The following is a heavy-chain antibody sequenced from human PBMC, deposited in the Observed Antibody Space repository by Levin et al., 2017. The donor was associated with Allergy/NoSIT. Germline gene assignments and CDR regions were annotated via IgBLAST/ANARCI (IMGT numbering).Heavy chain of an antibody. CDR3: ARGRKPLRFLEWLPKPHDAFDI. Sequence: SQTLSLTCAVYGGSFSGYYWSWIRQPPGKGLEWIGEINHSGSTNYNPSLKSRVTISVDTSKNQFSLKLSSVTAADTAVYYCARGRKPLRFLEWLPKPHDAFDIWGQGTMVTVSS. J-gene: IGHJ3*02. D-gene: IGHD3-3*01. CDR1: GGSFSGYY. CDR2: INHSGST. V-gene: IGHV4-34*01.